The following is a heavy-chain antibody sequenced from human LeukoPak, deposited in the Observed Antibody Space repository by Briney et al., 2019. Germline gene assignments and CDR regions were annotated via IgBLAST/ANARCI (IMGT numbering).Heavy chain of an antibody. CDR1: GGSFSGYY. CDR3: ARDLIVVVPAAIRTYGMDV. J-gene: IGHJ6*02. D-gene: IGHD2-2*01. Sequence: LSLTCAVYGGSFSGYYWSWIRQPPGKGLEWVAVIWYDGSNKYYADSVKGRFTISRDNSKNTLYLQMNSLRAEDTAVYYCARDLIVVVPAAIRTYGMDVWGQGTTVTVSS. V-gene: IGHV3-33*08. CDR2: IWYDGSNK.